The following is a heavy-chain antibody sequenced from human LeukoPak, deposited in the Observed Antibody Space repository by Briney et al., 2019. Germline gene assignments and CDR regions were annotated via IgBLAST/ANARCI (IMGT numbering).Heavy chain of an antibody. CDR3: AKGNWGPLYYFDY. V-gene: IGHV3-23*01. CDR2: ISASGGTT. D-gene: IGHD7-27*01. J-gene: IGHJ4*02. Sequence: GGSLRLSCAASGFTFNAYAITWVRQAPGKGLEWVSGISASGGTTYYADSVKGRFTISRDNSKNTLSLQMNSLKVEDTAVYYCAKGNWGPLYYFDYWGQGTLVTVSS. CDR1: GFTFNAYA.